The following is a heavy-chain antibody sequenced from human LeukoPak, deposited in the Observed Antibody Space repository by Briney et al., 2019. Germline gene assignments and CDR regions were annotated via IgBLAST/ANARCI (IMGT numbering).Heavy chain of an antibody. V-gene: IGHV3-15*01. CDR1: GFTFSNAW. D-gene: IGHD6-19*01. J-gene: IGHJ4*02. CDR2: IKSKTDGGTT. Sequence: TGGSLRLSCAASGFTFSNAWMSWVRQAPGKGREWVGRIKSKTDGGTTDHAAPVKGRVTISRDDSKNTLYLQMNSLKREDTAVYYCTTDPPPYSSDRTFDYWGQGTLVTVSS. CDR3: TTDPPPYSSDRTFDY.